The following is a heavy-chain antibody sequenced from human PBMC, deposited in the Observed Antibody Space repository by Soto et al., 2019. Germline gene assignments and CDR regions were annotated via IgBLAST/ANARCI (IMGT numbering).Heavy chain of an antibody. V-gene: IGHV3-30*03. CDR3: ATDLQANGDYDYYCYGLDV. J-gene: IGHJ6*02. CDR1: GFTFSTFG. D-gene: IGHD4-17*01. CDR2: ISYDGNNK. Sequence: QLVASGGGVVPPGASLRLSCAASGFTFSTFGMHRVRQTPGKGLEWVAVISYDGNNKVYADSVKGRFTISRDNFKNTVDLVMNNLKVDDTAVYYCATDLQANGDYDYYCYGLDVLGQGATVSVSS.